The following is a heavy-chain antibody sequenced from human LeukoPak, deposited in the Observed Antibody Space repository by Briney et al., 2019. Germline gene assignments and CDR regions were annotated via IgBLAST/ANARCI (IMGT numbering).Heavy chain of an antibody. CDR1: GGSISTYY. CDR3: ARHGSGWSFDY. CDR2: IYNSGSA. Sequence: PSETLSLTCKVSGGSISTYYWSWFRQPPGKGLEWIGYIYNSGSATYNPSLKSRFTISVDTSKNQFSLKLTSVSTTDTAVYYCARHGSGWSFDYWGQGVLVTVSS. D-gene: IGHD6-19*01. V-gene: IGHV4-59*01. J-gene: IGHJ4*02.